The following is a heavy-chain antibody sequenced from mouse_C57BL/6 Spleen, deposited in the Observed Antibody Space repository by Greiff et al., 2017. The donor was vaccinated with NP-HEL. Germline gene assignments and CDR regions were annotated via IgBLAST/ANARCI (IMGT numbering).Heavy chain of an antibody. CDR2: IHPNSGST. CDR3: ASHYYGSSWFAY. Sequence: VKLQQPGAELVKPGASVKLSCKASGYTFTSYWMHWVKQRPGQGLEWIGMIHPNSGSTNYNEKFKSKATLTVDKSSSTAYMQLSSLTSEDSAVYYCASHYYGSSWFAYWGQGTLVTVSA. J-gene: IGHJ3*01. D-gene: IGHD1-1*01. V-gene: IGHV1-64*01. CDR1: GYTFTSYW.